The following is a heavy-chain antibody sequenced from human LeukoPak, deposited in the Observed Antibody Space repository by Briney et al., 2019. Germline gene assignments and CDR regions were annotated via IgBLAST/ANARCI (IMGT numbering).Heavy chain of an antibody. CDR3: YDSSGYPGY. Sequence: GGSLRLSCAASGFTFSSYGMSWVRQAPGKGLEWVSAISGSGGSTYYADSVKGWITISRDNSKNTLYLQMNSLRAEDTAVYYCYDSSGYPGYWGQGTLVTVSS. D-gene: IGHD3-22*01. J-gene: IGHJ4*02. CDR2: ISGSGGST. CDR1: GFTFSSYG. V-gene: IGHV3-23*01.